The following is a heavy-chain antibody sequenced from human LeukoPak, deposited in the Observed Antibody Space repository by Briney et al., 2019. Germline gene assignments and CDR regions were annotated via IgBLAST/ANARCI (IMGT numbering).Heavy chain of an antibody. V-gene: IGHV3-48*01. CDR3: ARATQPGFDP. J-gene: IGHJ5*02. D-gene: IGHD2-15*01. CDR1: GLTFSAYS. Sequence: GGSLRLSCGASGLTFSAYSMNWVRQAPGKGLEWVSYISSDSGARYYADSVKGRFTISRDNAKNSLYLQMNSLRAEDTAVYYCARATQPGFDPWGQGTLVTVSS. CDR2: ISSDSGAR.